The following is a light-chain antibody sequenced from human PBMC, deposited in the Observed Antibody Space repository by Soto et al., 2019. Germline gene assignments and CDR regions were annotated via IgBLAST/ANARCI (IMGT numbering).Light chain of an antibody. CDR1: QSVCSTY. V-gene: IGKV3-20*01. CDR3: QQYGRSPPFT. CDR2: GAS. Sequence: IVLTQSPGTLSLSPGERATLSCRASQSVCSTYIAWYQQNPGQAPRLLIYGASSRATGIPDRFSGSGSGTDFTLTISRLEPEDFAVYFCQQYGRSPPFTFGQGTKVDIK. J-gene: IGKJ2*01.